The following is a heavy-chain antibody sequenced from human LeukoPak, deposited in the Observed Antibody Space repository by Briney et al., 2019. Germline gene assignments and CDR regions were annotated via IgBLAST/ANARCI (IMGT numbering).Heavy chain of an antibody. CDR2: INPSGGST. V-gene: IGHV1-46*01. Sequence: GASVKVSCKASGYTFTSYYMHWVRQAPGQGLEWMGIINPSGGSTSYAQKFQGRVTMTRDTSTSTVYMELSSLRSEDTAVYYCARDSLWRVSGYYGSGSYYRGDAFDIWGQGTMVTVSS. D-gene: IGHD3-10*01. J-gene: IGHJ3*02. CDR3: ARDSLWRVSGYYGSGSYYRGDAFDI. CDR1: GYTFTSYY.